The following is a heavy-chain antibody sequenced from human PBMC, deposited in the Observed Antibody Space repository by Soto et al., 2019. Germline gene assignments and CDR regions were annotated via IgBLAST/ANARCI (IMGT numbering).Heavy chain of an antibody. CDR1: GFTFSSYG. D-gene: IGHD6-6*01. CDR2: ISYDGSNK. V-gene: IGHV3-30*18. CDR3: AKDGVPYSSSSRRYFDY. J-gene: IGHJ4*02. Sequence: PGGSLRLSCAASGFTFSSYGMHWVRQAPGKGLEWVAVISYDGSNKYYADSVKGRFTISRDNSKNTLYLQMNSLRAEDTAVYYCAKDGVPYSSSSRRYFDYWGQGTLVTVSS.